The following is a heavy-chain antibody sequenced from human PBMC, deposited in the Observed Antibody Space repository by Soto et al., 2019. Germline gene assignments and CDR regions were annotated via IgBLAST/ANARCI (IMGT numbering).Heavy chain of an antibody. CDR2: INHSGST. CDR1: GGSFRGYY. D-gene: IGHD3-22*01. J-gene: IGHJ6*02. Sequence: PSETLSLTCAVYGGSFRGYYLSWIRQPPGKGLEWIGEINHSGSTNYNPSLKSRVTISVDTSKNQFSLKLSSVTAADTAVYYCARGRRITMIVVVISDGMDVWGQGTTVTVSS. CDR3: ARGRRITMIVVVISDGMDV. V-gene: IGHV4-34*01.